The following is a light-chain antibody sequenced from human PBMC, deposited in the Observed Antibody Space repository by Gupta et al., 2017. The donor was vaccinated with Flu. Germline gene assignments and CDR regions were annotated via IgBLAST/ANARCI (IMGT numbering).Light chain of an antibody. CDR1: SIDIGAGYD. J-gene: IGLJ2*01. CDR2: GNN. V-gene: IGLV1-40*01. CDR3: QSYDSNWVV. Sequence: QSVLTQPPSVSGAPGQGVTISCTGSSIDIGAGYDVHWYQQLPGTAPKLLIYGNNNRPSGVPDRFSGSKSDTSASLAITGLQAEDEADYYCQSYDSNWVVFGGGTTLTVL.